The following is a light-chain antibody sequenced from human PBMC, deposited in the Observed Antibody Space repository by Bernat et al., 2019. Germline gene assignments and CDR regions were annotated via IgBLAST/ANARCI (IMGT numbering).Light chain of an antibody. CDR3: QHYVSSFT. CDR1: QSVSSNY. J-gene: IGKJ3*01. CDR2: SAS. Sequence: EIVLTQSPGTLSLSPGERATLSCRASQSVSSNYLAWYQQKPGQAPRLLIYSASSRAPGIPDRFSGSGSGTDFTLTISRLEPEEFAVYYCQHYVSSFTFGPGTKVDIK. V-gene: IGKV3-20*01.